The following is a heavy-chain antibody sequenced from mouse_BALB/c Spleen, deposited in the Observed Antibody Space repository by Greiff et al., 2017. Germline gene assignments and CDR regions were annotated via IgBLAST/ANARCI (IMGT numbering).Heavy chain of an antibody. CDR1: GYTFTSYV. Sequence: VQLQESGPELVKPGASVKMSCKASGYTFTSYVMHWVKQKPGQGLEWIGYINPYNDGTKYNEKFKGKATLTSDKSSSTAYMELSSLTSEDSAVYYCASAYYGSFYAMDYWGQGTSVTVSS. CDR2: INPYNDGT. J-gene: IGHJ4*01. V-gene: IGHV1-14*01. CDR3: ASAYYGSFYAMDY. D-gene: IGHD1-1*01.